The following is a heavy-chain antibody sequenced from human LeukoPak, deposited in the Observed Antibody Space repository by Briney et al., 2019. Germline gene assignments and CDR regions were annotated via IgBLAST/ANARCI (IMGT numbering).Heavy chain of an antibody. J-gene: IGHJ4*02. CDR3: ARDSYSGSYYY. V-gene: IGHV1-2*02. CDR2: INPDSGGT. CDR1: GYTXTGYY. Sequence: ASVKVSCKASGYTXTGYYMHWVRQAPGQGLEWMGWINPDSGGTNYAQKFQGRVTMTRDTSISTAYMELSRLTSDDTAVYYCARDSYSGSYYYWGQGTLVTVSS. D-gene: IGHD1-26*01.